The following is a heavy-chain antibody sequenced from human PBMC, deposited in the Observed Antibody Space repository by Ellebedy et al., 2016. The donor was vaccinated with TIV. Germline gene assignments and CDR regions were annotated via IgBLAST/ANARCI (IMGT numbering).Heavy chain of an antibody. CDR2: INQDGSAK. Sequence: PGGSLRLSCAASGFTFSTYYVSLVRQAPGKGLEWVANINQDGSAKYYVDSVKGRFTISRDNAKSSLYLQMNSLRAEDTAVYSCAIDGVSAALDYWGQGTLVIVSS. J-gene: IGHJ4*02. V-gene: IGHV3-7*03. D-gene: IGHD2-2*01. CDR3: AIDGVSAALDY. CDR1: GFTFSTYY.